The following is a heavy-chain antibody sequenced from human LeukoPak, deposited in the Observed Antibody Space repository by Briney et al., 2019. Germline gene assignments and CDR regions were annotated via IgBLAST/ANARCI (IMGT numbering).Heavy chain of an antibody. Sequence: GGSLRLPCAASGFTFSSYGMHWVRQAPGKGLEGVAVIWYDGSNKYYADSVKGRFTISRDNSKNTLYLQMNSLRAEDTAVYYCARDQGSSGYLRYWGQGTLVTVSS. D-gene: IGHD3-22*01. V-gene: IGHV3-33*01. CDR1: GFTFSSYG. J-gene: IGHJ4*02. CDR3: ARDQGSSGYLRY. CDR2: IWYDGSNK.